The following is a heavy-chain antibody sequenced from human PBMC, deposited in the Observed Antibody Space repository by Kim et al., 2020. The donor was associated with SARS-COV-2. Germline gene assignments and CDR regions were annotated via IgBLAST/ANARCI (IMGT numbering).Heavy chain of an antibody. V-gene: IGHV3-23*01. CDR3: AKDLLVGATTQPAFDI. CDR1: GFTFSSYA. CDR2: ISGSGGST. D-gene: IGHD1-26*01. J-gene: IGHJ3*02. Sequence: GGSLRLSCAASGFTFSSYAMSWVRQAPGKGLEWVSAISGSGGSTYYADSVKGRFTISRDNSKNTLYLQMNSLRAEDTAVYYCAKDLLVGATTQPAFDIWGQGTMVTVSS.